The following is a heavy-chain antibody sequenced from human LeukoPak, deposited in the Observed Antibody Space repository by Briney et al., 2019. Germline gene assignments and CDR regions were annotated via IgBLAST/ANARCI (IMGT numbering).Heavy chain of an antibody. CDR2: ISSSSSYI. J-gene: IGHJ3*02. V-gene: IGHV3-21*01. Sequence: PGGSLRLSCAASGFTFSSYSMTWVRQAPGKGLEWVSSISSSSSYIYYADSVKGRFTITRDNAKNSLYLQMNSLRVEDTAVYYCARHAAPNYDFWSGQALDAFDIWGQGTMVTVSS. CDR1: GFTFSSYS. D-gene: IGHD3-3*01. CDR3: ARHAAPNYDFWSGQALDAFDI.